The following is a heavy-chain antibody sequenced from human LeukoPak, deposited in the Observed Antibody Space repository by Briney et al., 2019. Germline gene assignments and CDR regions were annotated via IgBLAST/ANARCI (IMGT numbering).Heavy chain of an antibody. CDR1: GGSISSYY. J-gene: IGHJ4*02. V-gene: IGHV4-59*01. CDR2: FYHSGST. Sequence: SETLSLTCTVSGGSISSYYWSWIRQPPGKGLEWIGYFYHSGSTNYNPSLKSRVTISVDTSKNHFSLKLSSVTAADTAVYYCARGQWLPVFDFWGQGTLVTVSS. D-gene: IGHD3-22*01. CDR3: ARGQWLPVFDF.